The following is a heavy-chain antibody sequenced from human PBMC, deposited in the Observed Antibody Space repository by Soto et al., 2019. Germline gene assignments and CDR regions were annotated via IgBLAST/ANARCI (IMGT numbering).Heavy chain of an antibody. V-gene: IGHV1-69*13. Sequence: GASVKVSCKASGGTFSSYAISWVRQAPGQGLEWMGGIIPIFGTANYAQKFQGRVTITADESTSTAYMELSSLRSEDTAVYYCAMGVVVAAARYYGMDVWGQGTTVTVSS. D-gene: IGHD2-15*01. J-gene: IGHJ6*02. CDR1: GGTFSSYA. CDR3: AMGVVVAAARYYGMDV. CDR2: IIPIFGTA.